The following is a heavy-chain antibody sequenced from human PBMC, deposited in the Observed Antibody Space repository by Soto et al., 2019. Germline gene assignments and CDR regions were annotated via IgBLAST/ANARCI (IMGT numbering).Heavy chain of an antibody. V-gene: IGHV4-59*01. CDR1: GGSISSYY. Sequence: QVQLQESGPGLVKPSETLSLTCIVSGGSISSYYWSWIRQPPGKGLEWIGYIYYSGSTNYNPSLKSRVTISVDTSKNQFSLKLSSVTAADTAVYYCAGVTAITLDAFDIWGQGTMVTVSS. CDR2: IYYSGST. CDR3: AGVTAITLDAFDI. J-gene: IGHJ3*02. D-gene: IGHD2-21*02.